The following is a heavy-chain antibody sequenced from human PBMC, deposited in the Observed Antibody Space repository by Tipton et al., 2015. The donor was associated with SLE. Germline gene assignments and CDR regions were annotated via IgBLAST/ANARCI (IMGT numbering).Heavy chain of an antibody. J-gene: IGHJ2*01. CDR1: GGSISSGSYY. Sequence: LRLSCTVSGGSISSGSYYWSWIRQPAGKGLEWIGRIYTSGSTNYNPSLKSRVTISVDTSKNQFSLKLSSVTAADTAVYYCAREGGAARRYWYFDLWGRGTLVTVSS. CDR2: IYTSGST. CDR3: AREGGAARRYWYFDL. D-gene: IGHD6-6*01. V-gene: IGHV4-61*02.